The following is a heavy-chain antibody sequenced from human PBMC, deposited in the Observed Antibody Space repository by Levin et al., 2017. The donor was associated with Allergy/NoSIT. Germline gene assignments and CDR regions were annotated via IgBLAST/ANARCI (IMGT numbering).Heavy chain of an antibody. D-gene: IGHD5-24*01. Sequence: GGSLRLSCAASGFTFSSYAMSWVRQAPGKGLEWVSAISGSGGSTYYADSVKGRFTISRDNSKNTLYLQMNSLRAEDTAVYYCAKVTAEMATMGDAFDIWGQGTMVTVSS. CDR3: AKVTAEMATMGDAFDI. CDR2: ISGSGGST. J-gene: IGHJ3*02. V-gene: IGHV3-23*01. CDR1: GFTFSSYA.